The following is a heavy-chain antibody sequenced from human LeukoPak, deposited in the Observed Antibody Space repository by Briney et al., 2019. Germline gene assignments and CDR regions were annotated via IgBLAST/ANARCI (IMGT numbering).Heavy chain of an antibody. Sequence: SETLSLTCTVSGGSISSTVYYWGWIRQPPGKGLEWIGRVYYSGPTFFNPSLKSRVTVSVDTSKNHFSLKLNSVTAADTAVYYCAPQSITFLRAPGHWFDPWGQGILVTVSS. CDR3: APQSITFLRAPGHWFDP. V-gene: IGHV4-39*02. D-gene: IGHD3-10*01. J-gene: IGHJ5*02. CDR1: GGSISSTVYY. CDR2: VYYSGPT.